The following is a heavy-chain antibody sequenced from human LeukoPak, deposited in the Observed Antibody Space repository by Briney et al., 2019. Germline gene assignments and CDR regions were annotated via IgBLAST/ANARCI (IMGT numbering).Heavy chain of an antibody. CDR1: GFTFSSYW. D-gene: IGHD5-18*01. Sequence: GGSLRLSCAASGFTFSSYWMHWVRQAPGKGLVWVSRINSDGSRTSYADSVMGRFTISRDNAKNTVYLQMNSLRVEDTAVYYCARGEYSYGPFDYWGQGTLVTVSS. V-gene: IGHV3-74*01. J-gene: IGHJ4*02. CDR3: ARGEYSYGPFDY. CDR2: INSDGSRT.